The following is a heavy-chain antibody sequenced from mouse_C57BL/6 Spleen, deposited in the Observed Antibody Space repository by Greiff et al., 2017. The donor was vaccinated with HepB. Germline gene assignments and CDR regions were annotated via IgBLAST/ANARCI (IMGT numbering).Heavy chain of an antibody. CDR1: GYTFTDYE. J-gene: IGHJ2*01. D-gene: IGHD1-1*01. CDR2: IDPETGGT. V-gene: IGHV1-15*01. Sequence: VQLQQSGAELVRPGASVTLSCKASGYTFTDYEMHWVKQTPVHGLEWIGAIDPETGGTAYNQKFKGKAILTADKSSSTAYMELRSLTSEDSAVYYCTRNPDYCGSSYGGDYWGQGTTLTVSS. CDR3: TRNPDYCGSSYGGDY.